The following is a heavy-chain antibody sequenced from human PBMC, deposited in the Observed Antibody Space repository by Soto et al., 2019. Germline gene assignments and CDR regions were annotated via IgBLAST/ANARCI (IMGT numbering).Heavy chain of an antibody. V-gene: IGHV1-3*01. CDR1: GYTFTSYA. J-gene: IGHJ4*02. Sequence: ASVKVSCKASGYTFTSYAMHWVRQAPGQRLEWMGWINAGNGKTKYSQKFQGRVTITRDTSASTAYMELSSLRSEDTAVYYCARGKRSRWPTFDYWGQGNLVTVSS. CDR2: INAGNGKT. CDR3: ARGKRSRWPTFDY. D-gene: IGHD6-13*01.